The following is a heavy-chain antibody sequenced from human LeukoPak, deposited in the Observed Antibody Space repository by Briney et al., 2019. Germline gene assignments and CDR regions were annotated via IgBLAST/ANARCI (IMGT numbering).Heavy chain of an antibody. Sequence: GGSLRLSCAASRFTFSNSVMSWVRQAPGKGLEWVSTINAGGTATYYAVSVNGRFVISRDNVLNTLYLQMNSLRAEDTAVFYCARSVDTAMVTPDYWGQGTLVTVSS. J-gene: IGHJ4*02. CDR2: INAGGTAT. D-gene: IGHD5-18*01. CDR1: RFTFSNSV. CDR3: ARSVDTAMVTPDY. V-gene: IGHV3-23*01.